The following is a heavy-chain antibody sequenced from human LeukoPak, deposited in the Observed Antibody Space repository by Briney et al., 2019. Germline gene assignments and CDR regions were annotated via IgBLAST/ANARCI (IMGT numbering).Heavy chain of an antibody. D-gene: IGHD2-2*01. V-gene: IGHV3-21*01. CDR2: ISSSSSYI. CDR3: ARGYCSSTSCYQAYYFDY. Sequence: GGSLRLSCAASGFTFSSYSMNWVRQAPGKGLEWVSFISSSSSYIYYADSVKGRFTISRDNAKNSLYLQMNSLRAEVTAVYYCARGYCSSTSCYQAYYFDYWGQGTLVTVSS. J-gene: IGHJ4*02. CDR1: GFTFSSYS.